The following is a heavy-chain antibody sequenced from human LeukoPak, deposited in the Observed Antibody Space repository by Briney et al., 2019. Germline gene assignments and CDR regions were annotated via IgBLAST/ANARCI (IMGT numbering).Heavy chain of an antibody. D-gene: IGHD1-7*01. CDR1: GYSFTSYW. Sequence: GESLKISCKGSGYSFTSYWIGWVRQMPGQGLEWMGIIYPGDSDTRYSPSFQGQVIISADKSISTAYLQWSSLKASDTAMYYWASSRITGTQRGPVDCWGQGTLVTVSS. CDR3: ASSRITGTQRGPVDC. V-gene: IGHV5-51*01. CDR2: IYPGDSDT. J-gene: IGHJ4*02.